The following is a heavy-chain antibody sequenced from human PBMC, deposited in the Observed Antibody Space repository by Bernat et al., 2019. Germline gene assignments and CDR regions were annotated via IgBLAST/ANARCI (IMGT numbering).Heavy chain of an antibody. CDR2: IYSGGST. CDR3: ARDFGGRGVRGPFDY. CDR1: GFTVSSNY. V-gene: IGHV3-66*01. Sequence: EVQLVESGGGLVQPGGSLRLSCAASGFTVSSNYMSWVRQAPGKGLEWVSVIYSGGSTYYADSVKGRFTISRDNSKNTLYLQMNSLRAEDTAVYYCARDFGGRGVRGPFDYWGQGTLVTVSS. J-gene: IGHJ4*02. D-gene: IGHD3-10*01.